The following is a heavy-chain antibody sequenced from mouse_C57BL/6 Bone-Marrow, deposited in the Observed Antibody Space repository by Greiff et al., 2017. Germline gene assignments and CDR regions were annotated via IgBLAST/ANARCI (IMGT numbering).Heavy chain of an antibody. CDR1: GYTFTSYG. J-gene: IGHJ3*01. D-gene: IGHD1-1*01. Sequence: QVQLQQSGAELARPGASVKLSCKASGYTFTSYGISWVKQRTGQGLEWIGEIYPRSGDTYYNEKFKGKATLTADKSSSTAYMELRSLTSEDSAVYFCETYGSSCAWFAYWGQGTLVTVSA. V-gene: IGHV1-81*01. CDR3: ETYGSSCAWFAY. CDR2: IYPRSGDT.